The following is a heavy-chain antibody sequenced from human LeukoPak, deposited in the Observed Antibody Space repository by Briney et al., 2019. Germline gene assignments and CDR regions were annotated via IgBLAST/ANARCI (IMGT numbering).Heavy chain of an antibody. J-gene: IGHJ4*02. D-gene: IGHD4-17*01. CDR1: EFTFSTYW. CDR2: IHHSGRT. CDR3: ARNGYYSADS. Sequence: GSLRLSCAVSEFTFSTYWMTWVRQAPGKGLEWIGEIHHSGRTNNNPSLESRVTMSVDKSKNQFSLHLSSVTTTDTALYFCARNGYYSADSWGQGTLVTVSS. V-gene: IGHV4-4*01.